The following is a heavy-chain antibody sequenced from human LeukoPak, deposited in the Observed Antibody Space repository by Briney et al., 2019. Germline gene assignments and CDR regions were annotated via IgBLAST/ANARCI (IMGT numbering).Heavy chain of an antibody. Sequence: SETLSLTCTVSGGSISSGGYYWSWIRQHPGKGLEWIGYIYYSGSTYYNPSLKSRVTISVDTSKNQFSLKLSSVTAADTAVCYCARGPYAPYYFDYWGQGTLVTVSS. CDR2: IYYSGST. D-gene: IGHD4-17*01. V-gene: IGHV4-31*03. CDR3: ARGPYAPYYFDY. J-gene: IGHJ4*02. CDR1: GGSISSGGYY.